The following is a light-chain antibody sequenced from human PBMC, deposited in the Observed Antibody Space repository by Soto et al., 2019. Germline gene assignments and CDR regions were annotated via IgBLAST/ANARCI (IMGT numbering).Light chain of an antibody. CDR1: ETISSNY. V-gene: IGKV1-39*01. J-gene: IGKJ3*01. Sequence: DIQMTQSPSSLSASVGDRVSFTCRASETISSNYLNWYQQHPGQAPKLLIYAASSVQSGVSARFSGSGSGTDFTLTISSVQPEDFATYYCQQDLRPPLTFGPGTKVDIK. CDR3: QQDLRPPLT. CDR2: AAS.